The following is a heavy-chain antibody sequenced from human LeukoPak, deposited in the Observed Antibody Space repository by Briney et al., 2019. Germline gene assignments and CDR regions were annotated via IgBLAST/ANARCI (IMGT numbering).Heavy chain of an antibody. J-gene: IGHJ4*02. D-gene: IGHD3-3*01. CDR3: ARDRGKDDFWSGYFSY. CDR1: GFTFSSYA. V-gene: IGHV3-30-3*01. Sequence: GGSLRLSCAASGFTFSSYAMHWVRQAPGKGLEWVAVISYDGSNKYYADSVKGRFTISRDNSKNTLYLQMNSLRAEDTAVYYCARDRGKDDFWSGYFSYWGQGTLVTVSS. CDR2: ISYDGSNK.